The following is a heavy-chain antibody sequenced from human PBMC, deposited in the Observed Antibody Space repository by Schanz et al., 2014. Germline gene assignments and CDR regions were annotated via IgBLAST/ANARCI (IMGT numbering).Heavy chain of an antibody. J-gene: IGHJ4*02. V-gene: IGHV1-69*02. CDR3: ARGRGFYDY. Sequence: QVQLVQSGAEVKKPGSSMKVSCKASGGTFSTYPINWLRQAPGQGLEWMGWISAYNGNTNYAQRFQGRVSITADTSTNTAYMELSSLTSEDTAVHYCARGRGFYDYWGQGTLVTVSS. CDR2: ISAYNGNT. D-gene: IGHD3-10*01. CDR1: GGTFSTYP.